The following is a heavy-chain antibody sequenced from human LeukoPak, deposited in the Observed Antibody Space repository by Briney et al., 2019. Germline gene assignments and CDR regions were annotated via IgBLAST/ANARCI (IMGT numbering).Heavy chain of an antibody. J-gene: IGHJ4*02. Sequence: SETLSLTCTVSGYSISSGYYWGWIQQPPGKGLEWIGSIYHSGSTYYNPSLKSRVTISVDTSKNQFSLKLSSVTAADTAVYYCARVNPLDYWGQGTLVTVSS. CDR1: GYSISSGYY. CDR2: IYHSGST. CDR3: ARVNPLDY. V-gene: IGHV4-38-2*02.